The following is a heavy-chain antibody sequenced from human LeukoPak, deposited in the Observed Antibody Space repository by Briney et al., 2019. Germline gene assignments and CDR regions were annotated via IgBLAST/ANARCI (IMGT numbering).Heavy chain of an antibody. CDR3: ASRYVDTAPRAREPAQCDNWFDP. J-gene: IGHJ5*02. V-gene: IGHV4-39*01. CDR2: ISYSGST. CDR1: GGSISSSSYY. D-gene: IGHD5-18*01. Sequence: PSETLSLTCIVSGGSISSSSYYWGWIRQPPGKGLEWIGSISYSGSTYHNPSLKSRVTISVDTSKNQFSLKLSSVTAADTAVYYCASRYVDTAPRAREPAQCDNWFDPWGQGTLVTVSS.